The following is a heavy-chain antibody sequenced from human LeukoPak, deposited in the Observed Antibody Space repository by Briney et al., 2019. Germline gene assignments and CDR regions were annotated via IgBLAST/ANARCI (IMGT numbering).Heavy chain of an antibody. CDR2: IYYSGST. V-gene: IGHV4-39*01. J-gene: IGHJ4*02. CDR3: ASSSGWYGY. CDR1: VRSISSSSYY. Sequence: SETLSLTCTVSVRSISSSSYYWGWIRQPPGKGRELIGSIYYSGSTYFNPSLKSRVTISVNTSKNQCSLKHSPVTDADTAVYYCASSSGWYGYWGQGTLVTVSS. D-gene: IGHD6-19*01.